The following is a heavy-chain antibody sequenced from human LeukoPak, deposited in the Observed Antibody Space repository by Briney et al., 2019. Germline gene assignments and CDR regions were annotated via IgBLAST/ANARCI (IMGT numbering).Heavy chain of an antibody. CDR2: IYYTGST. D-gene: IGHD4-17*01. Sequence: PSETLSLTCTVSGGSISSYYWSWIRQPPGKGLEWIGYIYYTGSTNCNPSLKSRVTISVDTSKNQFSLKLSSVTAADTAVYYCARHDYGSFDYWGQGTLVTVSS. V-gene: IGHV4-59*08. CDR3: ARHDYGSFDY. CDR1: GGSISSYY. J-gene: IGHJ4*02.